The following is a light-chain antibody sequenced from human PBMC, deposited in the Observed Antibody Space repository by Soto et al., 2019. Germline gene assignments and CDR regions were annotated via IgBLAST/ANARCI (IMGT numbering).Light chain of an antibody. CDR3: QQYGRSKRWT. Sequence: EVVLTQSPGTLSLSPGERATLSCRASQAITSTYLAWYQQKPGQAPRLLIHGASTRATGVPDRFSGGGTGTDFSLNISRLEPEDFAVYYCQQYGRSKRWTFGQGTKIEV. CDR2: GAS. J-gene: IGKJ1*01. V-gene: IGKV3-20*01. CDR1: QAITSTY.